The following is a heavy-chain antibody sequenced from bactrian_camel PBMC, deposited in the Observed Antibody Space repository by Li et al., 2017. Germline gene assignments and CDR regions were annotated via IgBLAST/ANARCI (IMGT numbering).Heavy chain of an antibody. J-gene: IGHJ6*01. V-gene: IGHV3S26*01. Sequence: HVQLVESGGCSVQPGGSLRLSCAASGDAFSNYCMGWFRQTSGKEREGVAVIDSDGVTSYAESVKGRFTISKANAKDTLYLQMDNLKPEDTAMYHCAAVLNCYVGSSNRDESFGTWGQGTQVTVS. CDR1: GDAFSNYC. CDR2: IDSDGVT. D-gene: IGHD1*01. CDR3: AAVLNCYVGSSNRDESFGT.